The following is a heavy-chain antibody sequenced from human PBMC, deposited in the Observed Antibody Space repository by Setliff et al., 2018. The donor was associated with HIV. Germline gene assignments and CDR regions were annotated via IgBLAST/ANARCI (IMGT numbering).Heavy chain of an antibody. CDR2: IIPIFGTA. CDR1: GGTFSSYA. J-gene: IGHJ6*03. CDR3: ARSPGYSSGWTPGYYYYMDV. Sequence: GASVKVSCKASGGTFSSYAISWVRQAPGQGLEWIGGIIPIFGTANYAQKFQGRATITADESTSTAYMELSSLRSEDTAVYYCARSPGYSSGWTPGYYYYMDVWGKGTTVTVSS. V-gene: IGHV1-69*13. D-gene: IGHD6-19*01.